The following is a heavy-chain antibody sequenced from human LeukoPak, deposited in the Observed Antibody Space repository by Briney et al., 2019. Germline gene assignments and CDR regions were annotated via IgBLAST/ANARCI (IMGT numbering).Heavy chain of an antibody. V-gene: IGHV3-23*01. Sequence: GGSLRLSCAASGFTFSDNYMTWVRQAPGKGLEWVSSISSSGSNTYYTDSVKGRFTISRDNSKYTLYLQMNSLRVEDTAVYYCAAGSGSYYKATSWGQGTLVTVSS. CDR1: GFTFSDNY. CDR3: AAGSGSYYKATS. J-gene: IGHJ5*02. D-gene: IGHD3-10*01. CDR2: ISSSGSNT.